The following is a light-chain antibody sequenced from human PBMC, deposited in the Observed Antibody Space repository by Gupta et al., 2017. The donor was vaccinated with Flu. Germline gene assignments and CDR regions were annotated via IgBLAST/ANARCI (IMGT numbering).Light chain of an antibody. V-gene: IGLV2-14*01. J-gene: IGLJ2*01. CDR1: ATDIGSFKY. Sequence: QAALTQPAAVSGSHGESVTISCVGSATDIGSFKYVSWYQEKRGKAPKLIIFEVNNRPAGVSIRFSGSKSDNTASLTISGRQPDDESTYYCCSVTQRVTPLFGGGTKLTV. CDR2: EVN. CDR3: CSVTQRVTPL.